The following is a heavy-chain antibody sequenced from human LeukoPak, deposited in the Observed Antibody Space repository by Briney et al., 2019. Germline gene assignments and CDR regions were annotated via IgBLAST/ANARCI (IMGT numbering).Heavy chain of an antibody. CDR1: GGFISTYH. V-gene: IGHV4-59*01. CDR3: ARGGCNSASCYMAPFDY. CDR2: IYYSGST. Sequence: SETLSLTCRVSGGFISTYHWSWIRQPPGKGLEWIGYIYYSGSTNYNPSLKSRVTISVDTSKNQFSLKLSSVTAADTAVYYCARGGCNSASCYMAPFDYWGQGTLVTVSS. J-gene: IGHJ4*02. D-gene: IGHD2-2*02.